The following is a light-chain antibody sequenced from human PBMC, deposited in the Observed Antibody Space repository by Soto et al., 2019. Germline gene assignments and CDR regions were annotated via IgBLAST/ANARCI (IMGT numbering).Light chain of an antibody. Sequence: DIQMTQSHSTRSASVGDRVTITCRASQSISNWLAWYQQKPGKAPKLLIYDASSLESGVPSRFSGSGSGTEFTLTISSLQPDDSATYYCQQYNSYWTFGQGTKV. J-gene: IGKJ1*01. CDR2: DAS. CDR3: QQYNSYWT. V-gene: IGKV1-5*01. CDR1: QSISNW.